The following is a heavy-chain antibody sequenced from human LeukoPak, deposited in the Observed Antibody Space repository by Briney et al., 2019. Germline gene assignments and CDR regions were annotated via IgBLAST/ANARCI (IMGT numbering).Heavy chain of an antibody. CDR1: GGSISSSSYY. J-gene: IGHJ4*02. V-gene: IGHV4-39*07. CDR2: IYYSGST. D-gene: IGHD2-15*01. Sequence: TSETLSLTCTVSGGSISSSSYYWGWIRQPPVKGLEWIGSIYYSGSTYYNPSLKSRVTISVDTSKNQFSLKLSSVTAADTAVYYCARVSGYCSGGSCYYYFDYWGQGTLVTVSS. CDR3: ARVSGYCSGGSCYYYFDY.